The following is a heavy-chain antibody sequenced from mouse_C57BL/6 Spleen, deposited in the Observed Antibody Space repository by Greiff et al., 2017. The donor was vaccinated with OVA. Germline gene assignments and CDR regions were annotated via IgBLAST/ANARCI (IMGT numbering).Heavy chain of an antibody. V-gene: IGHV1-22*01. CDR1: GYTFTDYN. J-gene: IGHJ2*01. Sequence: VQLQQSGPELVKPGASVKMSCKASGYTFTDYNMHWVKQSHGKSLEWIGYINPNNGGTSYNQKFKGKATLTVNKSSSTAYMELRSLTSEDSAVYYCARPPSITTVVEDYWGQGTTLTVSS. D-gene: IGHD1-1*01. CDR2: INPNNGGT. CDR3: ARPPSITTVVEDY.